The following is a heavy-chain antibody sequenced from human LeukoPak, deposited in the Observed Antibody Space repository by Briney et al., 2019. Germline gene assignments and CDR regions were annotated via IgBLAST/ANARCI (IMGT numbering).Heavy chain of an antibody. CDR1: GFTFSSYS. CDR3: AIRAGAYSHHYDY. Sequence: GGSLTLSCPASGFTFSSYSMSWVRQAPGKGLGWVSAITGSAGSTYYASSVKGRFTISRDNSKNTLYLQMNSLRAEDTAVYYCAIRAGAYSHHYDYWGKGTLVTVSS. V-gene: IGHV3-23*01. J-gene: IGHJ4*02. D-gene: IGHD4/OR15-4a*01. CDR2: ITGSAGST.